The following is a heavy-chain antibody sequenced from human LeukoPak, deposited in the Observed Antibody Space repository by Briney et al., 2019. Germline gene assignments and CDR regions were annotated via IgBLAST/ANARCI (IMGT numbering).Heavy chain of an antibody. CDR3: AREAYNWNYALGSYYYYMDV. D-gene: IGHD1-7*01. V-gene: IGHV1-18*01. J-gene: IGHJ6*03. CDR2: ISAYNGNT. CDR1: GYTFTSYD. Sequence: ASVKVSCKASGYTFTSYDISWVRQAPGQGLEWMGWISAYNGNTNYAQKLQGRVTMTTDTSTSTAYMELRSLRSDDTAVYYCAREAYNWNYALGSYYYYMDVWGKGTTVTVSS.